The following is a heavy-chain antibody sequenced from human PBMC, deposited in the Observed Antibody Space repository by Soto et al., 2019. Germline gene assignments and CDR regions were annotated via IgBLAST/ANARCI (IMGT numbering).Heavy chain of an antibody. Sequence: QVQLQESGPGLVKPSGTLSLTCGVSGGSISSSNWWSWVRQPPGKGLEWIGEIHHSGISKYNPSLQSRLTISLDKSKNPFSLQLTSVTAADTAVYYCARACLNGICYTQGLDLWGQGTLVLVSS. CDR2: IHHSGIS. J-gene: IGHJ4*02. CDR3: ARACLNGICYTQGLDL. D-gene: IGHD2-8*01. CDR1: GGSISSSNW. V-gene: IGHV4-4*02.